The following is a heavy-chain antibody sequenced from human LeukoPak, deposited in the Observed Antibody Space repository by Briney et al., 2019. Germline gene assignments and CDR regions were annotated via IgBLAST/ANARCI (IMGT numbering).Heavy chain of an antibody. CDR2: ISYDGDNK. D-gene: IGHD1-26*01. CDR3: AKDRDLVGAAYYFDN. Sequence: GRSLRLSCAASGFTFSRYGMHWVRQAPGKGLEWVAFISYDGDNKYSADSVKGRFTISRDNSKNTLYLQMNSLRAEDTAVYYCAKDRDLVGAAYYFDNWGQGTLVTVSS. CDR1: GFTFSRYG. J-gene: IGHJ4*02. V-gene: IGHV3-30*18.